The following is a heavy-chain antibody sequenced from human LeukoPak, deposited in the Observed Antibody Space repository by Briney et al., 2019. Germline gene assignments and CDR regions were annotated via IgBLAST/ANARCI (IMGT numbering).Heavy chain of an antibody. J-gene: IGHJ4*02. CDR3: ARSGLWYYGSDY. V-gene: IGHV3-30-3*01. CDR2: ISYDGSNK. CDR1: GFTFSSYA. Sequence: PGGSLKLSCAASGFTFSSYAMHWVRQAPGKGLEWVAVISYDGSNKYYADSVKGRFTISRDNSKNTLYLQMNSLRAEDTAVYYCARSGLWYYGSDYWGQGTLVTVSS. D-gene: IGHD3-10*01.